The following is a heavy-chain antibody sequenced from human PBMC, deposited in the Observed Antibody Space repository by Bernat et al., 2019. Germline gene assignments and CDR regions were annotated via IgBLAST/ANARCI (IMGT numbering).Heavy chain of an antibody. D-gene: IGHD6-19*01. V-gene: IGHV3-20*04. CDR3: ARDRTASSGWYGYYYYYGMDV. CDR1: GFTFDDYG. Sequence: EVQLVESGGGVVRPGGSLRLSCAASGFTFDDYGMSWVRQAPGKGLEWVSGINWNGGSTGYADSVKGRFTIPRDNDKNSLYLQMNSLRAEDTALYYCARDRTASSGWYGYYYYYGMDVWGQGTTVTVSS. J-gene: IGHJ6*02. CDR2: INWNGGST.